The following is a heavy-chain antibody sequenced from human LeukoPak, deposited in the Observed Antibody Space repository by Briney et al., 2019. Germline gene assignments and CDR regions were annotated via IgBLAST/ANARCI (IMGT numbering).Heavy chain of an antibody. CDR2: IDYNGGST. Sequence: ETLSLTCDVYGRFFSGYYWSWIRQAPGKGLEWLSSIDYNGGSTHYADSVMARFTISRGNSKNTLYLQLNSLSADDTAVDYCARNSGWYGVSWGQGTLVSVSS. CDR3: ARNSGWYGVS. J-gene: IGHJ4*02. CDR1: GRFFSGYY. D-gene: IGHD6-19*01. V-gene: IGHV3-23*01.